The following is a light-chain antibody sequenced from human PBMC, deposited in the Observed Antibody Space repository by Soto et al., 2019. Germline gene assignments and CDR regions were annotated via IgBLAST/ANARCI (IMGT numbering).Light chain of an antibody. CDR2: EVT. J-gene: IGLJ1*01. CDR3: NAYTTLSNRV. Sequence: QSALTQPASVSGSPGQSITISCTGTSTDIGAYNYVSWYQQHPGKDPKLLIYEVTNRPSGVSNRFSGSKSGNTASLTISGLQAEDEANYYCNAYTTLSNRVFGTGTKLTVL. V-gene: IGLV2-14*01. CDR1: STDIGAYNY.